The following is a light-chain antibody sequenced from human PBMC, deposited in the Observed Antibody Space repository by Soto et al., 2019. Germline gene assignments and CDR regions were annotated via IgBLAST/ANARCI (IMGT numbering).Light chain of an antibody. J-gene: IGKJ5*01. CDR3: HQYSKWPIT. Sequence: EMVMTQSPAILSVSPGESATLSCRASQSVNSNYLAWYQQHPGQPPRLLIYGISTRATGIPARFSGSGSGTEFSLTISSLQSEDFAVYYCHQYSKWPITFGQGTRLEMK. CDR1: QSVNSN. V-gene: IGKV3-15*01. CDR2: GIS.